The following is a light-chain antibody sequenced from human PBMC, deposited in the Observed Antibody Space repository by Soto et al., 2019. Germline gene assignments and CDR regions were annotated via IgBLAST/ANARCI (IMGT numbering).Light chain of an antibody. V-gene: IGKV1-39*01. CDR3: QQYYSTPPH. CDR2: AAS. J-gene: IGKJ5*01. Sequence: DIQMTQSPSSLSASVGDRVTITCRASQSISSYLNWYQRKPGKAPKLLIYAASSLQSGVPSRFSGSGSGTDFTLTISSLQAEDVAVYYCQQYYSTPPHFGQGTRLEIK. CDR1: QSISSY.